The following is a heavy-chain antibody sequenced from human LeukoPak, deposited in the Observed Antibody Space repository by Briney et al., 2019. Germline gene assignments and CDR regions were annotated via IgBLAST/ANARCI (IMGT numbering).Heavy chain of an antibody. V-gene: IGHV4-34*01. D-gene: IGHD3-9*01. CDR1: GGSFSGYY. Sequence: SETLSLTCAVYGGSFSGYYLSWIRQPPGKGLEWIGEINHSGSTNYNPSLKSRVTISVDTSKNQSSLRLSSVTAADTAVYYCASFDGNINLYGVFEYWGQGTLVTVSS. CDR2: INHSGST. J-gene: IGHJ4*02. CDR3: ASFDGNINLYGVFEY.